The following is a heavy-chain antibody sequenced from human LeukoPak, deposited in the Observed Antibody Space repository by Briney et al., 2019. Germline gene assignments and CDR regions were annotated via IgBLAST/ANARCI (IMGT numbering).Heavy chain of an antibody. V-gene: IGHV1-18*01. CDR3: ARTNYDSTGYYYYFEY. Sequence: ASVKVSCKASGYTFTSYAMNWVRQAPGQGLEWMGWISAYNGNTKSAQKLQGRVTMTTDTSTSTAYMELRSLISDDTAVYYCARTNYDSTGYYYYFEYWGQGTLVTVSS. CDR1: GYTFTSYA. CDR2: ISAYNGNT. D-gene: IGHD3-22*01. J-gene: IGHJ4*02.